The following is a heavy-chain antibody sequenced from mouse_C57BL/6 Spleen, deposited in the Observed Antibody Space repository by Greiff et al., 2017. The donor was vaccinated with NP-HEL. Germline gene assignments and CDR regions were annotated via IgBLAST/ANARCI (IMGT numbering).Heavy chain of an antibody. D-gene: IGHD2-5*01. CDR2: ISDGGSYT. Sequence: EVQRVESGGGLVKPGGSLKLSCAASGFTFSSYAMSWVRQTPEKRLEWVATISDGGSYTYYPDNVKGRFTISRVNAKNNLYLQMSHLKSEDTAMYYCARDPYYSNYYFDYWGQGTTLTVSS. CDR1: GFTFSSYA. J-gene: IGHJ2*01. CDR3: ARDPYYSNYYFDY. V-gene: IGHV5-4*01.